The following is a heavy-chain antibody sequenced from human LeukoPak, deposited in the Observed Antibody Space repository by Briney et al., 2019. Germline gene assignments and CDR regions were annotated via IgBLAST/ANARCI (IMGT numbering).Heavy chain of an antibody. D-gene: IGHD5-12*01. CDR1: GFPFHNYW. J-gene: IGHJ4*02. Sequence: GGSLRLSCAASGFPFHNYWMTWVRQAPGKGLEWVTQVNQDGSEAHYADSVKARFTISRDNAKSAVSLQMNSLRAEDTAVYYCVRDGGVSGYDLLDYWGQGTLVTVSS. CDR3: VRDGGVSGYDLLDY. V-gene: IGHV3-7*01. CDR2: VNQDGSEA.